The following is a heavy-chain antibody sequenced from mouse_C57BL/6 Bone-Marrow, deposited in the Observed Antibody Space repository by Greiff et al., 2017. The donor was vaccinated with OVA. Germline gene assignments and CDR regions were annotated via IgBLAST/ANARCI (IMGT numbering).Heavy chain of an antibody. CDR1: GFTFSSYA. J-gene: IGHJ2*01. CDR2: ISDGGSYT. V-gene: IGHV5-4*01. D-gene: IGHD1-1*01. CDR3: ARLLPLDY. Sequence: EVQVVESGGGLVKPGGSLKLSCAASGFTFSSYAMSWVRQTPEKRLEWVATISDGGSYTYYPDNVKGRFTISRDNAKNNLYLQMSHLKSEDTAMYYCARLLPLDYWGQGTTLTVSS.